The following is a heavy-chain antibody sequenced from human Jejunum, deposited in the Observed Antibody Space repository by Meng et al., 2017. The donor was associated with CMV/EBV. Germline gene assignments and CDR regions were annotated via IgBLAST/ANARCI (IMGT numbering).Heavy chain of an antibody. V-gene: IGHV5-51*01. J-gene: IGHJ4*02. CDR1: W. Sequence: WIGWVRHMPEKGLECMGIIYPDDSDIRYSPSFQGLVTISADKSMTTAYLHWNSLRASDTAIYYCARLGGDNTGCQSDPFDYWGQGTLVTVSS. CDR2: IYPDDSDI. CDR3: ARLGGDNTGCQSDPFDY. D-gene: IGHD3-16*01.